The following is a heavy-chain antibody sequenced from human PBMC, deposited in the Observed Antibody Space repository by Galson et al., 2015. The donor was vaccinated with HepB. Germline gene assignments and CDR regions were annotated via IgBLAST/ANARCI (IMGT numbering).Heavy chain of an antibody. V-gene: IGHV3-21*01. CDR1: GFTFSSYS. J-gene: IGHJ6*03. Sequence: SLRLSCAASGFTFSSYSMNWVRQAPGKGLEWVSSISSSSSYIYYADSVKGRFTISRDNAKNSLYLQMNSLRAEDTAVYYCASAYYDYFYYMDVWGKGTTVTVSS. CDR3: ASAYYDYFYYMDV. CDR2: ISSSSSYI.